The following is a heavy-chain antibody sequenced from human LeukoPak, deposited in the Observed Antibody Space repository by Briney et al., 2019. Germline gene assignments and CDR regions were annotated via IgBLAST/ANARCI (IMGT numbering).Heavy chain of an antibody. J-gene: IGHJ4*02. CDR3: AKGTMVRGFDY. CDR2: INGNGGST. D-gene: IGHD3-10*01. CDR1: GFTVSSNY. Sequence: GGSLRLSCAASGFTVSSNYMSWVRQAPGKGLEWVSAINGNGGSTYYADSVKGRFTISRDNSKNTLYLQMNSLRAEDTAVYYCAKGTMVRGFDYWGQGTLVTVSS. V-gene: IGHV3-23*01.